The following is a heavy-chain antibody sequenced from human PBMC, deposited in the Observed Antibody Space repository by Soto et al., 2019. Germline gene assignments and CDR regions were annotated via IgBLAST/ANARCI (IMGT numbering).Heavy chain of an antibody. CDR2: IRSKANSYAT. Sequence: EVQLVESGGGLVQPGGSLKLSCAASGFTFSGSAMHWVRQASGKGLEWVGRIRSKANSYATAYAASVKGRFTISRDDSKNTAYLQMNSLKTEDTAGYYCTRHASSSWENGYWGQGTLVTVSS. V-gene: IGHV3-73*01. D-gene: IGHD6-13*01. CDR1: GFTFSGSA. J-gene: IGHJ4*02. CDR3: TRHASSSWENGY.